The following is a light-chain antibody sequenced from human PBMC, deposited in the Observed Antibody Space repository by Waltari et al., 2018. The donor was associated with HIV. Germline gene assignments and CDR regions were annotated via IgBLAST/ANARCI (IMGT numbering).Light chain of an antibody. CDR1: QSVSSSY. J-gene: IGKJ2*01. V-gene: IGKV3-20*01. CDR2: GAY. CDR3: QQYGSAPRT. Sequence: EIVLTQSQGTLSLTPGERATLSCRASQSVSSSYLAWYQVKPGQAPRLCGYGAYSRAAVIPDRCSVNGSGTDCTLTIRRQEAEDVAGYYGQQYGSAPRTFGQGTKLEIK.